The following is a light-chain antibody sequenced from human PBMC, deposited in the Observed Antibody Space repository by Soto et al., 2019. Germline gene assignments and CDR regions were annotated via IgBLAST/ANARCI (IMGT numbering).Light chain of an antibody. V-gene: IGKV3-15*01. CDR1: QSVTSN. Sequence: EIVMTQSPAILSVSSGERATLSCRASQSVTSNLAWYQQKSGQTPRRLIYGASTRAADIPARFSGGGAGTEFTLIISSLLSEDVAEDDCQPDDNWPLTFGGGTKVEI. CDR3: QPDDNWPLT. J-gene: IGKJ4*01. CDR2: GAS.